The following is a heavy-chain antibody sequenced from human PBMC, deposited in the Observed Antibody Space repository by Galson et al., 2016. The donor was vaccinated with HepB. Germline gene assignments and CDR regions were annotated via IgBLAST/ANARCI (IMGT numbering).Heavy chain of an antibody. D-gene: IGHD4-11*01. CDR3: AREGSADCSNCDHWNYGMDV. J-gene: IGHJ6*02. Sequence: SLRLSCAASGFTVSSTYMSWVRQAPGKGLEWISVIFSGGSTYYADSVKGRFTISRDNSKNTVYLEVNSLRAEDTAVYYCAREGSADCSNCDHWNYGMDVWGQGTTVT. CDR1: GFTVSSTY. CDR2: IFSGGST. V-gene: IGHV3-53*01.